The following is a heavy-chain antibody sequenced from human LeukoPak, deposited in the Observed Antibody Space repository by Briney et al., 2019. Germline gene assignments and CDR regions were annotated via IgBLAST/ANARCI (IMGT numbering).Heavy chain of an antibody. CDR1: GFTFSGYA. CDR2: MSASGGTT. V-gene: IGHV3-23*01. Sequence: PGGSLRLSCAASGFTFSGYAMGWVRQAPGKGPEWVSAMSASGGTTHYADSVKGRLTLSRDNSRNTLHLQLQSLRAEDTAIYYCAKGWLAPGPTYDYWGQGTLVTVSS. J-gene: IGHJ4*02. CDR3: AKGWLAPGPTYDY. D-gene: IGHD5-12*01.